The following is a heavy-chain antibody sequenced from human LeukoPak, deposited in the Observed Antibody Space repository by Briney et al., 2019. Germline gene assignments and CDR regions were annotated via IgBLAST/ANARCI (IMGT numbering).Heavy chain of an antibody. Sequence: PSETLSLTCAVSGGSISSGGYSWSWIRQPPGKGLEWIGYIYHSGSTYYNPSLKSRVTISVDRSKNQFSLKLTSVTAADTAVYYCGRDRIAVAGRSYYYYGMDVWGQGTTVTVSS. CDR2: IYHSGST. J-gene: IGHJ6*02. CDR3: GRDRIAVAGRSYYYYGMDV. CDR1: GGSISSGGYS. V-gene: IGHV4-30-2*01. D-gene: IGHD6-19*01.